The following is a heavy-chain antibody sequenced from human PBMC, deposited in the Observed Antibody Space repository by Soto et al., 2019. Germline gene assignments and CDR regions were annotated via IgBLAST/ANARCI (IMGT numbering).Heavy chain of an antibody. D-gene: IGHD4-17*01. CDR1: GYTFTSYY. J-gene: IGHJ4*02. V-gene: IGHV1-46*01. CDR2: INPSGGST. CDR3: ARVPIEDYGGNSPDY. Sequence: ASVKVSCKASGYTFTSYYMHWVRQAPGQGLEWMGIINPSGGSTSYAQKFQGRVTMTRDTSTSTVYMELSSLRSEDTAVYYCARVPIEDYGGNSPDYWGQGTLVTVSS.